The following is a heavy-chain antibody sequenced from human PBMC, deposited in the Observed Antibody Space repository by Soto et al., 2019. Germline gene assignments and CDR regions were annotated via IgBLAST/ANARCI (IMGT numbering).Heavy chain of an antibody. J-gene: IGHJ6*02. Sequence: PVGSLRLSCAASGFTFSDHYMSWIRQAPGKGLEWVSYITPSGDSIYYGDSVQDRFTISRDNTEDSVYLQMNSLRAEDTAVYFCARGHYGLDVWGQGTTVTVSS. V-gene: IGHV3-11*01. CDR3: ARGHYGLDV. CDR1: GFTFSDHY. CDR2: ITPSGDSI.